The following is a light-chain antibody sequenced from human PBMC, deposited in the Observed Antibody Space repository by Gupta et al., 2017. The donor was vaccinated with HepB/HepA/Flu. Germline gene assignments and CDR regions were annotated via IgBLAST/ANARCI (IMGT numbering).Light chain of an antibody. CDR3: LQDYNYPLT. J-gene: IGKJ4*01. V-gene: IGKV1-6*01. CDR1: QGIRND. Sequence: AVQMTQSPSFLSASVGDSVTITCRASQGIRNDLGWYQQKPGKAPRLLIYDASTLHSGVPSRFSGTGSGTDFTLTISSLQPEDFATYYCLQDYNYPLTFGGGTKVEIK. CDR2: DAS.